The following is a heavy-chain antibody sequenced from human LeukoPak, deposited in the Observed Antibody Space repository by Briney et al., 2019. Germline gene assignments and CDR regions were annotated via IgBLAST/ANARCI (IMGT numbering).Heavy chain of an antibody. J-gene: IGHJ4*02. CDR2: INHSGST. CDR1: GGSFSGYY. V-gene: IGHV4-34*01. Sequence: PSETLSLTCAVYGGSFSGYYWSWIRQPPGKGLEWLGEINHSGSTNYNPSLKSRVTISVDTSKNQFSLKLSSVTAADTAVYYCARGNIYGGNSAYYFDYWGQGTLVTVSS. CDR3: ARGNIYGGNSAYYFDY. D-gene: IGHD4-23*01.